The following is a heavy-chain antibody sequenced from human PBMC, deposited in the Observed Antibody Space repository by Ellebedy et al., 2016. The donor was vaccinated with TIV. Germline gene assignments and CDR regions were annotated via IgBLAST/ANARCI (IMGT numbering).Heavy chain of an antibody. CDR1: GFTFSSYA. CDR3: AKMGPHFTVTTWYYYYYYGMDV. CDR2: ISGSGGST. J-gene: IGHJ6*02. D-gene: IGHD4-17*01. Sequence: ESLKISXAASGFTFSSYAMSWVREAPGKGLEWVSAISGSGGSTYYADSVKGRFTISRDNSKNTLYLQMNSLRAEDTAVYYCAKMGPHFTVTTWYYYYYYGMDVWGQGTTVTVSS. V-gene: IGHV3-23*01.